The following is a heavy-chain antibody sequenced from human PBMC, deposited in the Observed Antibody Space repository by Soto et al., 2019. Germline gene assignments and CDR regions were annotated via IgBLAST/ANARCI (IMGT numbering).Heavy chain of an antibody. D-gene: IGHD3-9*01. CDR1: GGSISGYY. CDR2: VYYSGST. Sequence: PSETLSLTCTVSGGSISGYYWNWVRQPPGKGLEWIGSVYYSGSTNYNPSLKSRVAMSVDMSKNQFSLNLTSVTAADTAVYYCARVYTTGHLDYWGQGTLVTVSS. J-gene: IGHJ4*02. V-gene: IGHV4-59*01. CDR3: ARVYTTGHLDY.